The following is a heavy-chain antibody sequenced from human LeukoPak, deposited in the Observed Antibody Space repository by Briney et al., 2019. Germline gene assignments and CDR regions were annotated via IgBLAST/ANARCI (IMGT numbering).Heavy chain of an antibody. CDR1: GGSISSSSYY. CDR3: ARLDIAVVVAAHNWFDP. Sequence: SETLSLTCTVSGGSISSSSYYWGWIRQPPGKGLEWIVSIYYSGSTYYNPSLKSRVTISVDTSKNQFSLKLSSVTAADTAVYYCARLDIAVVVAAHNWFDPWGQGTLVTVSS. D-gene: IGHD2-15*01. V-gene: IGHV4-39*01. J-gene: IGHJ5*02. CDR2: IYYSGST.